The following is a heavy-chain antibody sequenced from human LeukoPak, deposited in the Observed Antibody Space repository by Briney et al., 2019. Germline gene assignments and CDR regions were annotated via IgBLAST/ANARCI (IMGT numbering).Heavy chain of an antibody. CDR2: IKSKTDGGTT. J-gene: IGHJ4*02. CDR3: TTGPIVVVVAATLNDY. V-gene: IGHV3-15*07. Sequence: GGSLRLSCAASGFTFSNARMNWVRQAPGKGLEWVGRIKSKTDGGTTDYAAPVKGRFTISRDDSKNTLYLQMNSLKTEDTAVYYCTTGPIVVVVAATLNDYWGQGTLVTVSP. CDR1: GFTFSNAR. D-gene: IGHD2-15*01.